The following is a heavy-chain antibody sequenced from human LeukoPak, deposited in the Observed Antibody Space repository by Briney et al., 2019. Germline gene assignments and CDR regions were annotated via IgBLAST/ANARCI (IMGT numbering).Heavy chain of an antibody. V-gene: IGHV3-21*01. D-gene: IGHD1-7*01. CDR1: GFTFSRYS. J-gene: IGHJ4*02. CDR2: ISSSSSYI. CDR3: ARDSTGTISY. Sequence: GGSLRLSCAASGFTFSRYSMNWVRQAPGKGLEWVSSISSSSSYIYYADSVKGRFTISRDNAKNSLYLQMNSLRAEDTAVYYCARDSTGTISYWGQGTLVTVSS.